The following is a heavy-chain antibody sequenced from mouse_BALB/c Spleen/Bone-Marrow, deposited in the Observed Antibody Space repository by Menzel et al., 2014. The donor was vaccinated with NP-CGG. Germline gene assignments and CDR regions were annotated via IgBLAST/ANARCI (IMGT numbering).Heavy chain of an antibody. CDR2: INPSNGGT. CDR3: TREGDSPSAY. CDR1: GYTFTSYY. J-gene: IGHJ3*01. V-gene: IGHV1S81*02. D-gene: IGHD2-13*01. Sequence: QVQLQQSGAELVKPGASVKLSCKASGYTFTSYYMYWVKQRPGQGLEWIGEINPSNGGTNFNEKFKSKATLTVDKSSSTAYMQLSSLTSEDSAVCYCTREGDSPSAYWGQGTLVTVSA.